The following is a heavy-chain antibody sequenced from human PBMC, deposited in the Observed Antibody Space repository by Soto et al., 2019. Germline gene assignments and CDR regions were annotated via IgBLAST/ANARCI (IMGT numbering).Heavy chain of an antibody. J-gene: IGHJ6*02. D-gene: IGHD6-19*01. V-gene: IGHV6-1*01. CDR2: TYYTSKWYN. CDR3: ARVYSSGWSFYYGTDV. CDR1: GDSLSSNSAI. Sequence: SQTLSLTCAIFGDSLSSNSAIWNWFRQSPSRGLEWLGRTYYTSKWYNDYAVSVKSRISINPDTSKNQVSLQLNPVTPEDTAVYYCARVYSSGWSFYYGTDVWGQGTTVTVSS.